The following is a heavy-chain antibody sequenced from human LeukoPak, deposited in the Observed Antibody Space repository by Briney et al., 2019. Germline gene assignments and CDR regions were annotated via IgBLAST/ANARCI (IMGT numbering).Heavy chain of an antibody. D-gene: IGHD6-6*01. CDR1: GFTFSSYS. Sequence: PGGSLRLSCAASGFTFSSYSMNWVRQAPGKGLEWVSSISSSSSYIYYADSVKGRFTISRDNAKNSLYLQMNSLRAEDTAVYYCARAARGGSSIDYWGQGTLVTVSS. J-gene: IGHJ4*02. CDR2: ISSSSSYI. CDR3: ARAARGGSSIDY. V-gene: IGHV3-21*01.